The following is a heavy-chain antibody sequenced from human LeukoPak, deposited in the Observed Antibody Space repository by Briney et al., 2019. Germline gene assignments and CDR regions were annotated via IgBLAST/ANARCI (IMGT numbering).Heavy chain of an antibody. CDR1: GYTFTSYD. J-gene: IGHJ4*02. D-gene: IGHD1-7*01. V-gene: IGHV1-8*01. CDR3: ARGGNWNYGDY. CDR2: MNPNSGNT. Sequence: ASVKVSCKASGYTFTSYDINWGRQATGQGLEWMGWMNPNSGNTGYAQKFQGRVTMTRNTSISTAYIELSSVRSEDTAVYYCARGGNWNYGDYWGQGTLVTVSS.